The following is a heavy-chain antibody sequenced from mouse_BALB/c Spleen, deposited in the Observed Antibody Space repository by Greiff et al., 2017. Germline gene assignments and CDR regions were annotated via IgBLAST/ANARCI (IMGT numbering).Heavy chain of an antibody. J-gene: IGHJ2*01. Sequence: EVMLVESGGGLVKPGGSLKLSCAASGFTFSSYAMSWVRQTPEKRLEWVASISSGGSTYYPDSVKGRFTISRDNARNILYLQMSSLRSEDTAMYYCARGITTVVATDYWGQGTTLTVSS. CDR3: ARGITTVVATDY. CDR1: GFTFSSYA. D-gene: IGHD1-1*01. CDR2: ISSGGST. V-gene: IGHV5-6-5*01.